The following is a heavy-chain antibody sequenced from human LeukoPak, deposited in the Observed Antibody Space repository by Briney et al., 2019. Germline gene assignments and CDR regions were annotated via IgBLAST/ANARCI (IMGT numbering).Heavy chain of an antibody. CDR3: ARSKGERYFHLVPAFDI. J-gene: IGHJ3*02. D-gene: IGHD3-9*01. CDR2: IIPIFGTA. Sequence: SVMVSCKASGGTFSSYAISWVRQAPGQGLEWMGRIIPIFGTANYAQKFQGRVTITTDESTSTAYMELSSLRSEDTAVYYCARSKGERYFHLVPAFDIWGQGTMVTVSS. V-gene: IGHV1-69*05. CDR1: GGTFSSYA.